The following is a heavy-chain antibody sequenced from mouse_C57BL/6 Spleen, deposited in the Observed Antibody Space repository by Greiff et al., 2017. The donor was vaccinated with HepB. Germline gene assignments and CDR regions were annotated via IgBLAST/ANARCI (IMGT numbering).Heavy chain of an antibody. V-gene: IGHV1-82*01. J-gene: IGHJ4*01. D-gene: IGHD1-1*01. CDR2: IYPGDGDT. Sequence: VQLQQSGPELVKPGASVKISCKASGYAFSSSWMNWVKQRPGKGLEWIGRIYPGDGDTNYKRKFKGKATLTADKSSSTAYMQLSSLAAEDSAVYFGASHYYGSSYDAMDYWGQGTSVTVSS. CDR3: ASHYYGSSYDAMDY. CDR1: GYAFSSSW.